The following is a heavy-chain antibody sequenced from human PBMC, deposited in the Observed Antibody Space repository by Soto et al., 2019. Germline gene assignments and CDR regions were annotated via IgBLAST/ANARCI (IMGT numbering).Heavy chain of an antibody. CDR3: AKTDGYEVEY. V-gene: IGHV5-51*01. J-gene: IGHJ4*02. CDR2: IYPGDSDT. CDR1: GYSFVSYW. Sequence: GESLTISCKGSGYSFVSYWIAWLRQMPGKGLEWMGSIYPGDSDTTYSPSIQGQVTISADKSSTTVYLQWNTLKASDTAMYYCAKTDGYEVEYWGQGTQVTVSS. D-gene: IGHD5-18*01.